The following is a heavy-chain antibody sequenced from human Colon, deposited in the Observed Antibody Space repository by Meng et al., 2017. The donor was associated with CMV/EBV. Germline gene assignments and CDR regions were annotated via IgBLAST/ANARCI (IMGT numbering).Heavy chain of an antibody. D-gene: IGHD3-9*01. J-gene: IGHJ4*02. Sequence: GGSLRLSCAASGFTFSYSDMNWVRQAAGKGLEWVSGISGSGYSTYYADSVKGRFTISRDNSKNTLYLQMNSLGAEDTAVYYCAKVSAGYDILTGYLYFDYWGQGTLVTVSS. CDR1: GFTFSYSD. CDR3: AKVSAGYDILTGYLYFDY. V-gene: IGHV3-23*01. CDR2: ISGSGYST.